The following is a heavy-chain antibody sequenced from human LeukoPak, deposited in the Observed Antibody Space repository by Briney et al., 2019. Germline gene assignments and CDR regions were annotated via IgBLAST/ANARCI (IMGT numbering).Heavy chain of an antibody. Sequence: GGSLRLSCAASGFTFSSYAMHWVRQAPGKGLEWVAVISYDGSNKYYADSVKGRFTISRDNSKNTLYLQMNSLRAEDTAVYYCARDGSSWYFQHWGQGTLVTVSS. CDR2: ISYDGSNK. CDR1: GFTFSSYA. V-gene: IGHV3-30-3*01. D-gene: IGHD6-13*01. J-gene: IGHJ1*01. CDR3: ARDGSSWYFQH.